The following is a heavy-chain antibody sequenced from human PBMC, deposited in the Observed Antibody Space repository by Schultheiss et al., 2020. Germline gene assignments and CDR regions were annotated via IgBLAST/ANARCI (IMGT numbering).Heavy chain of an antibody. J-gene: IGHJ4*02. D-gene: IGHD6-19*01. CDR3: ARGIPVAITNLDS. CDR1: GGSISSYY. Sequence: SETLSLTCTVSGGSISSYYWSWIRQPPGKGLEWIGHISQSGNTKYNPSLKSRVTMSVDASKKQFSLRLNSVTAADTAIYYCARGIPVAITNLDSWGQGTLVTVSS. CDR2: ISQSGNT. V-gene: IGHV4-59*01.